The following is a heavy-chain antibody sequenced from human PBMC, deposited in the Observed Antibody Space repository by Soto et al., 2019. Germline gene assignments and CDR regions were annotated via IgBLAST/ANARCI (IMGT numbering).Heavy chain of an antibody. Sequence: QVQLVESGGGVVQPGRSLRLSCAASGFTFSSYAMHWVRQAPGKGLEWVAVISYDGSNKYYADSVKGRFTISRDNSKNTLYLQMKSLRGEDTAVYYCARPLWRDDYNWGYFYLWGRGTLFTVSS. CDR2: ISYDGSNK. D-gene: IGHD4-4*01. J-gene: IGHJ2*01. CDR1: GFTFSSYA. V-gene: IGHV3-30-3*01. CDR3: ARPLWRDDYNWGYFYL.